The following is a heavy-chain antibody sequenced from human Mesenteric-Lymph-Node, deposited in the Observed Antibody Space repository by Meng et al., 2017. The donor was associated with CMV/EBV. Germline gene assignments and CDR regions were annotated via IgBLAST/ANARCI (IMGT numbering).Heavy chain of an antibody. V-gene: IGHV3-48*04. Sequence: GGSLRLSCAASGFTFSSYSMNWVRQAPGKGLEWVSYISSSSSTIYYADSVKGRFTISRDNAENSLYLQMNSLRAEDTAVYYCVRRITLVRESGMDVWGQGTTVTVSS. D-gene: IGHD3-10*01. CDR1: GFTFSSYS. CDR3: VRRITLVRESGMDV. CDR2: ISSSSSTI. J-gene: IGHJ6*02.